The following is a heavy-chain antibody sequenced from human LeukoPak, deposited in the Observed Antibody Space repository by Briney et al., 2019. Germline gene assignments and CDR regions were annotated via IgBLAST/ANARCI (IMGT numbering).Heavy chain of an antibody. D-gene: IGHD3-3*01. CDR2: IRYDGSNK. V-gene: IGHV3-30*02. J-gene: IGHJ6*03. Sequence: PGGSLRLSCAASGFTFSSYGMHWVRQAPGKGLEWVTFIRYDGSNKYYADSVKGRFTISRDNSKNTLNLHMNSLRAEDTAVYYCARATGLRFLEWAHYYYYMDVWGKGTTVTVSS. CDR1: GFTFSSYG. CDR3: ARATGLRFLEWAHYYYYMDV.